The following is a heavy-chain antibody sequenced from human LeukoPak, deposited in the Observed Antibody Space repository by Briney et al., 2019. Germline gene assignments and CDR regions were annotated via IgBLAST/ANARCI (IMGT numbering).Heavy chain of an antibody. D-gene: IGHD3-22*01. Sequence: SETLSLTCTVSGGSISSSSYNWGWIRQPPGKGLEWIGSIYYSGSTYYNPSLKSRVTISVDTSKNQFSLKLSSVTAADTAVYYCARLSYDSSGYPPRIDYWGQGTLVTVSS. CDR3: ARLSYDSSGYPPRIDY. CDR1: GGSISSSSYN. J-gene: IGHJ4*02. CDR2: IYYSGST. V-gene: IGHV4-39*07.